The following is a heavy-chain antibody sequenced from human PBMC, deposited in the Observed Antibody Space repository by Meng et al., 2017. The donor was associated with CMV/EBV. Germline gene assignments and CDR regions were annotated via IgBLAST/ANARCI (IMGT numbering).Heavy chain of an antibody. V-gene: IGHV1-2*02. CDR1: GYTFTGYY. CDR3: ARAQYCSSTSCYEGNDGFDP. D-gene: IGHD2-2*01. J-gene: IGHJ5*02. Sequence: ASVKVSCKASGYTFTGYYMHWVRQAPGQGLEWIGWINPNSGGTNYAQKFQGRVTMTRDTSISTAYMELSRLRSDDTAVYYCARAQYCSSTSCYEGNDGFDPWGQGTLVTVSS. CDR2: INPNSGGT.